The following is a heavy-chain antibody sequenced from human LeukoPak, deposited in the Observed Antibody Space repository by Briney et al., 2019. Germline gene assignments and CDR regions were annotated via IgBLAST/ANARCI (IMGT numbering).Heavy chain of an antibody. CDR2: IIPILGIA. V-gene: IGHV1-69*04. J-gene: IGHJ4*02. D-gene: IGHD3-9*01. CDR3: ACDILTGYYLVDY. CDR1: GGTFSSYA. Sequence: SVMVSCKASGGTFSSYAISWVRQAPGQGLEWMGRIIPILGIANYAQKFQGRVTITADKSTSTAYMELSSLRSEDTAVYYCACDILTGYYLVDYWGQGTLVTVSS.